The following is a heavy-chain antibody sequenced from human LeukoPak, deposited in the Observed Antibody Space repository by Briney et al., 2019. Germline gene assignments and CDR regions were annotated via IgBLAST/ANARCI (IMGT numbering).Heavy chain of an antibody. CDR1: GFTFDDYA. J-gene: IGHJ5*02. D-gene: IGHD2-21*02. V-gene: IGHV3-43*02. CDR3: ARDCGGDCLTGRNNWFDP. CDR2: ISGDGGST. Sequence: GVSLRLSCAASGFTFDDYAMHWVRQAPGKGLEWVSLISGDGGSTYYVDSVKGRFTISRDNAKNSLYLQMNSLRAEDTAVYYCARDCGGDCLTGRNNWFDPWGQGTLVTVSS.